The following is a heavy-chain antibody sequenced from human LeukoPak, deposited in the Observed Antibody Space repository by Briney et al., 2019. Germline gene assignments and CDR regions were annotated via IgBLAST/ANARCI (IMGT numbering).Heavy chain of an antibody. D-gene: IGHD3-22*01. CDR1: GFTFSSYA. CDR3: AKDPYHHDSSGYYYVD. Sequence: PGGSLRLSCAASGFTFSSYAMSWVRQAPGKGLEWVSAISGSGGSTYYADSVKGRFTISRDNSKNTLYLQMNSLRAEDTAVYYCAKDPYHHDSSGYYYVDWGQGTLVTVSS. J-gene: IGHJ4*02. V-gene: IGHV3-23*01. CDR2: ISGSGGST.